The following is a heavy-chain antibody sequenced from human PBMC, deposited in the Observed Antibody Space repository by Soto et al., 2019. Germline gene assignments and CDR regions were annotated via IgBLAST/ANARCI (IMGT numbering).Heavy chain of an antibody. V-gene: IGHV1-2*02. CDR1: GYTFTGYY. Sequence: ASVKVSCKASGYTFTGYYMHWVRQAPGQGLEWMGWINPNSGGTNYAQKFQGRVTMTRDTSISTAYMELSRLRSDDTAVYYCARAPEYYDSSGYYLYGMDDWGQGTTVTVSS. CDR2: INPNSGGT. J-gene: IGHJ6*02. D-gene: IGHD3-22*01. CDR3: ARAPEYYDSSGYYLYGMDD.